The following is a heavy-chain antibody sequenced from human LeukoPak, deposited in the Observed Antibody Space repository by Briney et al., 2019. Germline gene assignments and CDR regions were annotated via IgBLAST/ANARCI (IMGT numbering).Heavy chain of an antibody. CDR2: ISGGGIGI. CDR1: GFTFSSYA. V-gene: IGHV3-23*01. J-gene: IGHJ4*02. D-gene: IGHD2-2*01. Sequence: PGGSLRLSCAASGFTFSSYAMSWVRQAPGKGLGWVSAISGGGIGIYYADSLKGRFTISRDDSKNTLYLQMNSLRAEDTAVYYCTRRRGNQQPIDYWGQGTLVTVSS. CDR3: TRRRGNQQPIDY.